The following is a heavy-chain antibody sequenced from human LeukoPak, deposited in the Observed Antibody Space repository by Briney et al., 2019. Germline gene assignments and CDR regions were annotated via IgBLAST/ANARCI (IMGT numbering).Heavy chain of an antibody. CDR1: GVTFSGFS. CDR2: INGNGDTT. CDR3: ARIGMENFYDL. J-gene: IGHJ5*02. Sequence: GGSLRLSCAGSGVTFSGFSMHWVRQAPGKGLEYVSAINGNGDTTYYADSVKGRLSISRDNSKNTLYLQMGNLRGEDMALYFCARIGMENFYDLWGQGTLVTVSA. V-gene: IGHV3-64*02. D-gene: IGHD1-7*01.